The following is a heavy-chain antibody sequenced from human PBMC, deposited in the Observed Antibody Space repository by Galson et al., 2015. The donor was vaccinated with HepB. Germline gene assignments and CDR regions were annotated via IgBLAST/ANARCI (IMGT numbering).Heavy chain of an antibody. J-gene: IGHJ6*02. D-gene: IGHD2-21*02. V-gene: IGHV3-30*04. CDR1: GFTFSNYA. Sequence: SLRLSCAASGFTFSNYAIHWVRQAPGKGLEWVAVVSYEGLNKYYADSVKGRFTISRDNSKNTLYLQLNSLRAEDTAVYYCARDRGEVVETVPENRNYYYGMGVWGQGTTVTVSS. CDR3: ARDRGEVVETVPENRNYYYGMGV. CDR2: VSYEGLNK.